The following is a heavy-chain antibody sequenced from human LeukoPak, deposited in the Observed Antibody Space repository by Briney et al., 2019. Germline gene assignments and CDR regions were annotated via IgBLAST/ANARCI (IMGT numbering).Heavy chain of an antibody. CDR2: ISSSGST. J-gene: IGHJ4*02. CDR1: GDSISSGDYY. D-gene: IGHD3-10*01. CDR3: ARRYYYGSGTDY. V-gene: IGHV4-61*02. Sequence: PSETLSLTCTVSGDSISSGDYYWSWIRQPAGKGLEWIGRISSSGSTNYNPSLKSRVTISVDTSKNQFSLKLSSVTAADTAVYYCARRYYYGSGTDYWGQGTLVTVSS.